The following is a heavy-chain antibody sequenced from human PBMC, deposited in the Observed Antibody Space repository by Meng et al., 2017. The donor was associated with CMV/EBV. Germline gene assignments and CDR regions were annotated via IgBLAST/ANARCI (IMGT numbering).Heavy chain of an antibody. J-gene: IGHJ3*02. D-gene: IGHD3-22*01. CDR1: GFTFSSYA. Sequence: GESLKISCAASGFTFSSYAMSWVRQAPGKGLEWVSAISGSGGSTYYAGSVKGRFTISRDNSKNTLYLQMNSLRAEDTAVYDCAEDRDYYYDSSGYYLDAFDIWGQGTMVTVSS. V-gene: IGHV3-23*01. CDR2: ISGSGGST. CDR3: AEDRDYYYDSSGYYLDAFDI.